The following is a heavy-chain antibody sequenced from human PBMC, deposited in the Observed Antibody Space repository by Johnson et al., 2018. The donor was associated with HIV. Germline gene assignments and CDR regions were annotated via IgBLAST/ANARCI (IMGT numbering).Heavy chain of an antibody. CDR3: ARAPEVWELRHPGTFDV. Sequence: QVQLVESGGGVVQPGRSLRLSCAASGFTFSSYAMHWVRQAPGQGLEWVAVISYDGSNKYYADSVKGRFTISRDNSKNTLYLQMNSLRAEDTAVHYCARAPEVWELRHPGTFDVWGQGTLVTVSS. CDR1: GFTFSSYA. D-gene: IGHD3-3*01. V-gene: IGHV3-30-3*01. CDR2: ISYDGSNK. J-gene: IGHJ3*01.